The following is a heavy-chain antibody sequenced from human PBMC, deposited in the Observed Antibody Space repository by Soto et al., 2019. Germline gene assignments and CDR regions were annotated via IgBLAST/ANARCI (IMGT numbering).Heavy chain of an antibody. D-gene: IGHD3-3*01. CDR3: ARDRITIFGVAPPPKGYFDY. J-gene: IGHJ4*02. CDR2: IIPIFGTA. Sequence: SVKVSCKASGGTFSSYAISWVRQAPGQGLEWMGGIIPIFGTANYAQKFQGRVTITADESTSTAYMELSSLRSEDTAVYYCARDRITIFGVAPPPKGYFDYWGQGTLVTVSS. CDR1: GGTFSSYA. V-gene: IGHV1-69*13.